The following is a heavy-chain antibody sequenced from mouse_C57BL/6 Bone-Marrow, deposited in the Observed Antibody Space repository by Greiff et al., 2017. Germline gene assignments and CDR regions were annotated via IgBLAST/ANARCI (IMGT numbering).Heavy chain of an antibody. CDR2: IHPSDSDT. Sequence: QVQLQQPGAELVKPGASVKVSCKASGYTFTSYWMHWVKQRPGQGLEWIGRIHPSDSDTNYNQKFKGKATLTVDKSSSTAYMQLSSLTSEESAVYYCAISFITTVVATYYYAMDYWGQGTSVTVSS. V-gene: IGHV1-74*01. J-gene: IGHJ4*01. CDR1: GYTFTSYW. CDR3: AISFITTVVATYYYAMDY. D-gene: IGHD1-1*01.